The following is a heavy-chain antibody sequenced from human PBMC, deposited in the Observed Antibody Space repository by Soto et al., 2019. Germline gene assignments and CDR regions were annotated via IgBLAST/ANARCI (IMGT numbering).Heavy chain of an antibody. V-gene: IGHV4-39*01. D-gene: IGHD2-2*01. CDR3: ANLVGYCSSTSCYALWGFDY. CDR2: IYYSGST. J-gene: IGHJ4*02. CDR1: GGSISSSSYY. Sequence: SETLSLTCTVSGGSISSSSYYWGWIRQPPGKGLEWIGSIYYSGSTYYNPSLKSRVTISVDTSKNQFSLKLSSVTAADTAVYYCANLVGYCSSTSCYALWGFDYWGQGTLVTVSS.